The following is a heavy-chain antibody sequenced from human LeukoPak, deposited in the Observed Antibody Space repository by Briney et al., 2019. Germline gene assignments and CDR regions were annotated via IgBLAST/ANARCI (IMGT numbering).Heavy chain of an antibody. V-gene: IGHV6-1*01. J-gene: IGHJ4*02. CDR2: TYYGSKWYN. CDR3: ARASEVRGVIPLYFDY. D-gene: IGHD3-10*01. Sequence: SQTLSLTCAISGDSVSSNSAAWNWIRQSPSRGLEWLGRTYYGSKWYNDYAVSVKSRITIKPDTSKNQFSLQLNSVTPEDTAVYYCARASEVRGVIPLYFDYWGQGTLVTVSS. CDR1: GDSVSSNSAA.